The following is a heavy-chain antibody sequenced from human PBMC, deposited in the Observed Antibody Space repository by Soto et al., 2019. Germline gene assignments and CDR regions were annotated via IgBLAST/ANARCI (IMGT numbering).Heavy chain of an antibody. V-gene: IGHV1-69*13. CDR1: GGTFSSYA. Sequence: SVKVSCKASGGTFSSYAISWVRQAPGQGLEWMGGIIPIFGTANYAQKFQGRVTITADESTSTAYMELSSLRSEDTAVYYCARVELVDQKGGVYYYYYGMDVWGQGTTVTVSS. CDR3: ARVELVDQKGGVYYYYYGMDV. J-gene: IGHJ6*02. CDR2: IIPIFGTA. D-gene: IGHD2-2*01.